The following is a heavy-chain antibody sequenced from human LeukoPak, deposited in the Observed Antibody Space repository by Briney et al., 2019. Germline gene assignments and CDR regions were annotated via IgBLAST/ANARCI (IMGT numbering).Heavy chain of an antibody. CDR3: ARGQYTDGLSY. CDR2: IKPDGSEK. J-gene: IGHJ4*02. V-gene: IGHV3-7*03. D-gene: IGHD5-24*01. CDR1: GFTFSTYW. Sequence: GGSLRLSCAASGFTFSTYWMTWVRQAPGKGLEWVAIIKPDGSEKYYVNSVKGRFTISRDNAENSLFLQMNGLRPEDTAVFYCARGQYTDGLSYWGQGTLVTVSS.